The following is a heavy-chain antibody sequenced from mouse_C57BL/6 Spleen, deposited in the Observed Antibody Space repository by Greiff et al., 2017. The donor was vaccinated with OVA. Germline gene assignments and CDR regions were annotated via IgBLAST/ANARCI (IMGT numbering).Heavy chain of an antibody. J-gene: IGHJ4*01. D-gene: IGHD1-1*01. V-gene: IGHV1-82*01. Sequence: VQVVESGPELVKPGASVKISCKASGYAFSSSWMNWVKQRPGKGLEWIGRIYPGDGDTNYNGKFKGKATLTADKSSSTAYMQLSSLTSEDSAVYFCARGGYYGSSYEGYAMDYWGQGTSVTVSS. CDR2: IYPGDGDT. CDR1: GYAFSSSW. CDR3: ARGGYYGSSYEGYAMDY.